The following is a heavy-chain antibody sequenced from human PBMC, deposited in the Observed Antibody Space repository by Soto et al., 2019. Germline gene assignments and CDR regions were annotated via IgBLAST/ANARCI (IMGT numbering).Heavy chain of an antibody. CDR3: GRDGASGFGMKV. D-gene: IGHD3-3*01. V-gene: IGHV4-4*07. CDR1: GGSIRSYY. J-gene: IGHJ6*02. CDR2: VYTTGST. Sequence: PSQTLSCTCNLSGGSIRSYYCSWFQQPAGKSLECIGRVYTTGSTNYNPSRRSRVSTSVDTSKKQFYLTVYSVTAADTAVYYCGRDGASGFGMKVWRQGTTVTVCS.